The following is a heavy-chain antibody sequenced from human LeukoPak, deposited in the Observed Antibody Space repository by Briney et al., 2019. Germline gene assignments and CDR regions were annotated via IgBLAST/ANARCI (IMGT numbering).Heavy chain of an antibody. Sequence: ASVKVSCKASGYPFVGYYLHWVRQVPGHGLEWMGWLNPNSGGTNYAQKFQGRVTMTRDTSTSTVYMELSSLRSEDTALYYCARGFSLTDTSMVFWGQGTLVTVSS. CDR2: LNPNSGGT. V-gene: IGHV1-2*02. CDR3: ARGFSLTDTSMVF. CDR1: GYPFVGYY. J-gene: IGHJ4*02. D-gene: IGHD5-18*01.